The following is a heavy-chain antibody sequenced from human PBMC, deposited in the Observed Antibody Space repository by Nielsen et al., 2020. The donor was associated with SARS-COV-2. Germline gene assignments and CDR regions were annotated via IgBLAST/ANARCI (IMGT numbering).Heavy chain of an antibody. J-gene: IGHJ4*02. CDR1: GGSFSGYY. CDR3: ARGKTTVTTFDL. Sequence: SETLSLTCAVYGGSFSGYYWSWIRQPPGKGLEWIGEIYHSGSTNYNPSLKSRVTISVDKSKNQFSLKLSSVTAADTAVYYCARGKTTVTTFDLWGQGTLVTVSS. CDR2: IYHSGST. V-gene: IGHV4-34*01. D-gene: IGHD4-17*01.